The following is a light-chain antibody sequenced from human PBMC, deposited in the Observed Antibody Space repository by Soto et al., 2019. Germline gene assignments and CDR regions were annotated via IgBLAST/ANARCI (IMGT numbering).Light chain of an antibody. V-gene: IGKV3-20*01. Sequence: EIVLTQFPGTLSLSPGERATLSCRASQSVTSNSLAWYQQKVGRAPRVLIYGASNRATGIPDRFSGSGSGTDFTLTITRLEPEDFAVYFCQQYGSSPRTFGQVTRLEIK. CDR1: QSVTSNS. CDR2: GAS. J-gene: IGKJ5*01. CDR3: QQYGSSPRT.